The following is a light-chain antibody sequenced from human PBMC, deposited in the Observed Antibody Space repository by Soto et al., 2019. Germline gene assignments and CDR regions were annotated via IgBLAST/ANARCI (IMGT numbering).Light chain of an antibody. CDR2: DAS. CDR3: QQYGSSPLT. Sequence: EIVLTQSPGTLSLSPGERATLSFRASQNINTYLAWYQQKPGQAPRLLISDASNRATGIPDRFSGSGSGTDFTLTISRLEPEDFAVYYCQQYGSSPLTFGGGTKVDIK. V-gene: IGKV3-20*01. CDR1: QNINTY. J-gene: IGKJ4*01.